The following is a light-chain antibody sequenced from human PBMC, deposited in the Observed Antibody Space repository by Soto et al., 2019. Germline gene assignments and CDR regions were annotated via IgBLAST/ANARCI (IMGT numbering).Light chain of an antibody. J-gene: IGLJ2*01. V-gene: IGLV1-40*01. CDR1: SSNIGANFD. CDR3: QSYDSSLSASI. Sequence: QSVLTQSPSVSGAPGQRVTISCTGSSSNIGANFDVHWYQQLPGTGPKLLIYANNHRPSGVPARFSGSKSDTSASLAITGLQAEDDGDYYCQSYDSSLSASIFGGGTKLTVL. CDR2: ANN.